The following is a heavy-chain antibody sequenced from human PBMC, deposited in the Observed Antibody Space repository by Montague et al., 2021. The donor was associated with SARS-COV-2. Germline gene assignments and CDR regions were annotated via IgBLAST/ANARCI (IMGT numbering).Heavy chain of an antibody. J-gene: IGHJ4*02. CDR3: VRNVGRRGTLYSSGWSKYPFDF. CDR1: GESFSEYI. Sequence: SETLSLTCAVYGESFSEYIWNWIRQPPGKGLEWIGEINHRGLTKYNPSLNSRVTLSVDTSRNQFSLKLNSVAAADTAMYYCVRNVGRRGTLYSSGWSKYPFDFWGQGTLVTVSS. CDR2: INHRGLT. D-gene: IGHD6-19*01. V-gene: IGHV4-34*01.